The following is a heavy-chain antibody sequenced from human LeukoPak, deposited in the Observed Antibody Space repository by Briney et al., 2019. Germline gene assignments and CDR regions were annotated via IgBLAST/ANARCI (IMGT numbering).Heavy chain of an antibody. J-gene: IGHJ3*02. CDR1: GFTFSSYG. CDR3: ARRLYIVRGAFDI. Sequence: GGSLRLSCAASGFTFSSYGMSWVRQAPGKGLEWVSAISGSGGSTYYADSVKGRFTISRDNSKNTLYLQMNNLRAEDTAMYFCARRLYIVRGAFDIWGQGTMVTVSS. V-gene: IGHV3-23*01. CDR2: ISGSGGST. D-gene: IGHD2/OR15-2a*01.